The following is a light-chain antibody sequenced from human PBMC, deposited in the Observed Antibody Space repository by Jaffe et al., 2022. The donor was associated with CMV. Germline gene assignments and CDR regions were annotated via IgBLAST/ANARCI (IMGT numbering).Light chain of an antibody. CDR2: WAS. CDR1: QSVLYSSNNKNY. CDR3: HQYYSTPWT. J-gene: IGKJ1*01. V-gene: IGKV4-1*01. Sequence: DTVMTQSPDSLAMSLGERATINCKSSQSVLYSSNNKNYLAWYQQKPGQPPKLLIYWASTRESGVPDRFSGSGSGTDFTLTISSLQAEDVAVYYCHQYYSTPWTFGQGTQVEI.